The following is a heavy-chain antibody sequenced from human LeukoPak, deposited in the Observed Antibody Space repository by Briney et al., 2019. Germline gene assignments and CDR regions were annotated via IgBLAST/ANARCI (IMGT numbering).Heavy chain of an antibody. CDR3: ARDPFYCSSTSWGDY. V-gene: IGHV3-21*01. D-gene: IGHD2-2*01. CDR2: ISSSSSYI. Sequence: GGSLRLSCAASGFTFSSYSMNWVRQAPGKGLEWVSSISSSSSYIYYADSVKGRFTISRDNAKNSLYLQMNSLRAEDTAVYYCARDPFYCSSTSWGDYWGQGTLVTVSS. CDR1: GFTFSSYS. J-gene: IGHJ4*02.